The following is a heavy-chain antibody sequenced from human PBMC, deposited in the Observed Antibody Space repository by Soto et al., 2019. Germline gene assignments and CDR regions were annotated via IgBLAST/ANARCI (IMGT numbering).Heavy chain of an antibody. Sequence: GGSLRLSCAASGFTLSDSAIDWVRQASGKGLEWVGRIRTKTKSYSTAYAASVKGRFTISRDDSENTAYLHMNSLKTEDTAVYYCMVVTATEYYFDYWGQGTLVTVSS. CDR1: GFTLSDSA. J-gene: IGHJ4*02. CDR3: MVVTATEYYFDY. D-gene: IGHD2-21*02. CDR2: IRTKTKSYST. V-gene: IGHV3-73*01.